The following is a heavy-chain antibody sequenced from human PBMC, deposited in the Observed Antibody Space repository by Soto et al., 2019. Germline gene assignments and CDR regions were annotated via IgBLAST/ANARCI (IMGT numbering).Heavy chain of an antibody. CDR2: IYSGGST. D-gene: IGHD4-17*01. V-gene: IGHV3-53*01. Sequence: GGSLRLSCAASGFTVSSNYMSWVRQAPGKGLEWVSVIYSGGSTYYADSVKGRSTISRDNSKNTLYLQMNSLRAEDTAVYYCARDLTTVYYGMDVWGQGTTVTVSS. CDR1: GFTVSSNY. J-gene: IGHJ6*02. CDR3: ARDLTTVYYGMDV.